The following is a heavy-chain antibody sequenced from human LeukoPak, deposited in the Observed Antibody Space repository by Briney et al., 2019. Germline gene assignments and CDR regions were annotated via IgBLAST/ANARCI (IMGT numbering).Heavy chain of an antibody. CDR3: AKMKGHPLPKYYMDV. V-gene: IGHV3-23*01. CDR1: GFTLSNYW. J-gene: IGHJ6*01. D-gene: IGHD1-26*01. CDR2: ISGSGDNT. Sequence: GGSLRLSCAASGFTLSNYWMNWVRRTPGKGLEWVSGISGSGDNTLYADSVKGRFTISRDNSKNTLYLEMNSLRAEDTAIYYCAKMKGHPLPKYYMDVWGQGTTVTVSS.